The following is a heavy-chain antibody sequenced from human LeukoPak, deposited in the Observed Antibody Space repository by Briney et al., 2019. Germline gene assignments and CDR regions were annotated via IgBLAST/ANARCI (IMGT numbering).Heavy chain of an antibody. CDR1: GFTFSSYA. CDR3: ARELFGSGSCPDY. Sequence: GTSLRLSCTAPGFTFSSYAIHWIRQAPGKGLEWVALVWHDGSNRYYSEAVKGRFTISRDNSKNTVYLQINSLRAEDTAVYYCARELFGSGSCPDYWGQGTRVSVSS. V-gene: IGHV3-33*01. J-gene: IGHJ4*02. CDR2: VWHDGSNR. D-gene: IGHD3-10*01.